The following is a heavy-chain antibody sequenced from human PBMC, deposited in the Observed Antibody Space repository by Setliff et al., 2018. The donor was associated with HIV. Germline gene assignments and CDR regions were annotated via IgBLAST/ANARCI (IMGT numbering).Heavy chain of an antibody. V-gene: IGHV1-46*01. Sequence: GASVKVSCKTSGYAFTDYSIHCVRQAPGQGLEWLGMINPSGGSTWYAQKFQGRVTMTRDTSVSTAYMELSRLKSDDTAVFYCARGVKGIATTGKYYFDYWGQGTLVTVSS. J-gene: IGHJ4*02. D-gene: IGHD6-13*01. CDR1: GYAFTDYS. CDR3: ARGVKGIATTGKYYFDY. CDR2: INPSGGST.